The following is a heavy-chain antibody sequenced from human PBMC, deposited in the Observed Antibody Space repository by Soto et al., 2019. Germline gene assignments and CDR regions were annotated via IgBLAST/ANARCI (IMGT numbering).Heavy chain of an antibody. CDR2: ISSSSSYI. CDR1: GFTFSSYS. J-gene: IGHJ2*01. CDR3: AREPSGDPRYFYL. D-gene: IGHD4-17*01. V-gene: IGHV3-21*01. Sequence: EVQLVESGGGLVKPGGSLRLSCAASGFTFSSYSMNWVRQAPGKGLEWVSSISSSSSYIYYADSVKGRFTISRDNAKNSLYLQMKSLRAEDTAVYYCAREPSGDPRYFYLWGRGTLVTVSS.